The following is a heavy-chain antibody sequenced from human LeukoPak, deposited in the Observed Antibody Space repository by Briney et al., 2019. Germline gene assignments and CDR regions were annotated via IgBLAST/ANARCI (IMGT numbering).Heavy chain of an antibody. V-gene: IGHV4-59*12. Sequence: PSETLSLTCTVSGGSISSYYWSWIRQPPGKGLEWIGYIYYSGSTSYNPSLKSRVTISVDTSKKQFSLKLSSVTAADTAVYYCVREGWQWLVHAFDIWGQGTMVTGSS. CDR1: GGSISSYY. CDR3: VREGWQWLVHAFDI. D-gene: IGHD6-19*01. J-gene: IGHJ3*02. CDR2: IYYSGST.